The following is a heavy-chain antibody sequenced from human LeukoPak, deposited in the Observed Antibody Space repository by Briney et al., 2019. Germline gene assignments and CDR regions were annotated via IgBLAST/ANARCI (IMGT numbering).Heavy chain of an antibody. Sequence: PGGSLRLSCAPSGFTVSSNYMSWVRHAPGKGLEWVSVIYSGGSTYYADSVKGRFTISRDNSKNTLYLQMNSLRAGDTAVYDCARGEYGDYLDHWGQGTLVTVSS. CDR2: IYSGGST. D-gene: IGHD4-17*01. J-gene: IGHJ4*02. CDR1: GFTVSSNY. V-gene: IGHV3-66*02. CDR3: ARGEYGDYLDH.